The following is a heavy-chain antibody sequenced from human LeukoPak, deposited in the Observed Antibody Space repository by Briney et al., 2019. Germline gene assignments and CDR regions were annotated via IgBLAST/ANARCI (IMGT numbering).Heavy chain of an antibody. D-gene: IGHD2-15*01. V-gene: IGHV3-30-3*01. CDR2: ISYDGSNK. CDR3: ARTTVVSPRAFDC. J-gene: IGHJ4*02. Sequence: GGSLRLSCAASGFTFSSYAMHWVRQAPGKGLEWVAVISYDGSNKYYADSVKGRFTISRDNSKNTLYLQMNSLRAEDTAMYYCARTTVVSPRAFDCWGQGTLVTVSS. CDR1: GFTFSSYA.